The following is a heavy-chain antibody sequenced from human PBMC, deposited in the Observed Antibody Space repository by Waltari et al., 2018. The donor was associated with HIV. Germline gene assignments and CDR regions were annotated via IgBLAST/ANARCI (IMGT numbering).Heavy chain of an antibody. J-gene: IGHJ4*02. CDR3: ARDRNYERSGHFDY. CDR2: IKQDGSEK. Sequence: EVKLVESGGGLVQPGASLRLSCEVSGFTCSRSWLTWSRYAPGRGLEWVANIKQDGSEKYYVDAVNGRFTISRDNAKNSLFLQMDSLRDGDTALYYCARDRNYERSGHFDYWGQGTLVTVS. V-gene: IGHV3-7*01. D-gene: IGHD3-22*01. CDR1: GFTCSRSW.